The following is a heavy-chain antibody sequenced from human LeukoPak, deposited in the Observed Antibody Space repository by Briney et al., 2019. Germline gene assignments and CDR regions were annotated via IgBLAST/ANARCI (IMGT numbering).Heavy chain of an antibody. CDR3: AKDKYVLLWFGETYYFDY. Sequence: PGGSLRLSCAASGFTFSSYAMSWVRQAPGKGLEWVSAISGSGGSTYYADSVKGRFTISRDNSKNTLYLQMNSLRAEDTAVYYCAKDKYVLLWFGETYYFDYWGQGTLVTVSS. V-gene: IGHV3-23*01. CDR1: GFTFSSYA. CDR2: ISGSGGST. J-gene: IGHJ4*02. D-gene: IGHD3-10*01.